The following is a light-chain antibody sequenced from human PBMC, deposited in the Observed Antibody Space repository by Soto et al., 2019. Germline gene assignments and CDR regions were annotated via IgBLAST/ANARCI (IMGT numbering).Light chain of an antibody. CDR1: QSVSNTY. CDR3: QQYGTSPVT. CDR2: GAS. J-gene: IGKJ2*01. Sequence: EIVLTQSPGTLSLSPGERATLSCRASQSVSNTYLAWYQHKPGQAPRLLIYGASDRATGIPDRFSGSGSVMDFTLTISSLEPEDFALYYCQQYGTSPVTFGQGTKLEIK. V-gene: IGKV3-20*01.